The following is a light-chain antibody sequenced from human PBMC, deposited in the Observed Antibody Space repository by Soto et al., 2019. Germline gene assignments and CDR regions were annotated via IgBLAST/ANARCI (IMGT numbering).Light chain of an antibody. CDR1: ISDVSSYHR. CDR3: SLYTSSSTYV. V-gene: IGLV2-18*01. J-gene: IGLJ1*01. CDR2: DVS. Sequence: QSVLTQPPSVSGSPGQSVTISCTGTISDVSSYHRVSWYQQSPGTAPKFLIYDVSNRPSGVPDRFSGSRSGKTASLTISGLQADDEADYYCSLYTSSSTYVFGPGTKLTVL.